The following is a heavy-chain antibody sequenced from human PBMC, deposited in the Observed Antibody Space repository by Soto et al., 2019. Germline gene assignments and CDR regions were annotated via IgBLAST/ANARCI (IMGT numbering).Heavy chain of an antibody. CDR1: GFTFSSYS. CDR3: ARVVEKWFGGGYMDV. CDR2: ISSTSSYI. J-gene: IGHJ6*03. D-gene: IGHD3-10*01. Sequence: GGSLRLSCAASGFTFSSYSMNWVRQAPGKGLEWVSSISSTSSYIYYADSVKGRFTISRDNAKNSLYLQVNSLRAEDTAVYYCARVVEKWFGGGYMDVWGKGTTVTVSS. V-gene: IGHV3-21*01.